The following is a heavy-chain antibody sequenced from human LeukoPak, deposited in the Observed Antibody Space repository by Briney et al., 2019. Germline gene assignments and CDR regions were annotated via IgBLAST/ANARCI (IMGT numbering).Heavy chain of an antibody. J-gene: IGHJ5*02. V-gene: IGHV1-69*06. CDR2: IIPIFGTA. D-gene: IGHD1-26*01. CDR3: AKATVGATGWFDP. CDR1: GGTFSSYA. Sequence: GASVKVSCKASGGTFSSYAISWVRQAPGQGLEWMGGIIPIFGTANYAQKFQGRVTITADKSTSTAYMELSSLRSEDTAVYYCAKATVGATGWFDPWGQGTLVTVSS.